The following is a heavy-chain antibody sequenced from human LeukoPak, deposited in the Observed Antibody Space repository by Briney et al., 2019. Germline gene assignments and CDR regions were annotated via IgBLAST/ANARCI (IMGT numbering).Heavy chain of an antibody. D-gene: IGHD3-3*01. CDR3: ARYYDFWSGYYFDY. V-gene: IGHV4-59*01. CDR1: GGSISSYY. CDR2: IYYSGST. Sequence: SETLSLTCSVSGGSISSYYWSWIRQPPGKGLEWIGYIYYSGSTNYNPSLKSRVTISVDTSKNQFSLKLSSVTAADTAVYYCARYYDFWSGYYFDYWGQGTLVTVSS. J-gene: IGHJ4*02.